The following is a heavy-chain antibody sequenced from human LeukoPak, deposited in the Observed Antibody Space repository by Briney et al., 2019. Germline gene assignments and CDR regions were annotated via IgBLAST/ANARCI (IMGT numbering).Heavy chain of an antibody. J-gene: IGHJ5*02. CDR3: ARGADFYNLFDP. CDR2: INPNSGGT. CDR1: GYTFTGYY. Sequence: ASVKVSCKASGYTFTGYYMHWVRQAPGHGLEWMGWINPNSGGTNYAQKFQGRVTMTRDTSISTAYMELSRLRSDDTAVYYCARGADFYNLFDPWGQGTLVTVSS. V-gene: IGHV1-2*02. D-gene: IGHD3-3*01.